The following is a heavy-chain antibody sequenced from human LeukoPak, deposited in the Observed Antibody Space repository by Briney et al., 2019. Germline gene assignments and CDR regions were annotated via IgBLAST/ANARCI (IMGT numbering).Heavy chain of an antibody. CDR3: AKDTRSGYYDSHFDY. D-gene: IGHD3-3*01. CDR1: GFTFSTYT. V-gene: IGHV3-23*01. Sequence: GGSLRLSCAASGFTFSTYTMNWVRQAPGKGLEWVSAISGSGGNTYYADSVKGRFTISRDNSKNTVYLQMNSMRAEDTAVYYCAKDTRSGYYDSHFDYWGQGTLVTVSS. J-gene: IGHJ4*02. CDR2: ISGSGGNT.